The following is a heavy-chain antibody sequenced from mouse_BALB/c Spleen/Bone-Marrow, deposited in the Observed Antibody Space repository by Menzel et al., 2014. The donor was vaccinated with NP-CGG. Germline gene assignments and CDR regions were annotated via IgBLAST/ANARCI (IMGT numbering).Heavy chain of an antibody. CDR2: MDPANGNT. J-gene: IGHJ2*01. Sequence: VQLQQSGAELVKPGASVKLSCTASGFNIKDTYMHWVKQRPEQGLEWNGRMDPANGNTKYDPKLQGKATITADTSSNTAYLQLSSLTSEDTAVYYCARYYYGYYFDYWGQGTTLTVSS. CDR3: ARYYYGYYFDY. V-gene: IGHV14-3*02. D-gene: IGHD1-1*01. CDR1: GFNIKDTY.